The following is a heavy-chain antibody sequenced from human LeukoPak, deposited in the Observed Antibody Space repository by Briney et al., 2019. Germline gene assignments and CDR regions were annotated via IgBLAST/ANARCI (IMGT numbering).Heavy chain of an antibody. V-gene: IGHV4-34*01. Sequence: TSETLSLTCAVYGGSFSGYYWSWIRQPPGKGLEWIGEINHSGSTNYNPSLKSRVTISVDTSKNQFFLRVTSVTAADTAVYYCARYYGSGSKTVRAIDYWGQGTLVIVSS. CDR1: GGSFSGYY. CDR3: ARYYGSGSKTVRAIDY. CDR2: INHSGST. J-gene: IGHJ4*02. D-gene: IGHD3-10*01.